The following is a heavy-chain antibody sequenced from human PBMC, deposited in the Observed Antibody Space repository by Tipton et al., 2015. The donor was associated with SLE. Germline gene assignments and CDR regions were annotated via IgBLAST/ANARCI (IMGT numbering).Heavy chain of an antibody. Sequence: GSLRLSCAVSGFIFDDFAMSWVRQVPGKGLEWVSGINWNGDNTQYADSVRGRFTISRDNAKNSLYLQMDSLRVEDTALYYCAKSSSSRDIYFDHWGQRALVTVSS. V-gene: IGHV3-20*04. J-gene: IGHJ4*02. CDR2: INWNGDNT. CDR3: AKSSSSRDIYFDH. D-gene: IGHD2-2*01. CDR1: GFIFDDFA.